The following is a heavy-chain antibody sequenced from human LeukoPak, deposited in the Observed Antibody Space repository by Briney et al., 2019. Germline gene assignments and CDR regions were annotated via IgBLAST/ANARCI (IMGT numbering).Heavy chain of an antibody. D-gene: IGHD3-22*01. CDR1: GGSISSYY. J-gene: IGHJ3*02. Sequence: SETLSLTCTVSGGSISSYYWSWIRQPPGKGLEWIGYIYYSGSTNYNPSLKSRVTISVDTSKNQFSLKLSSVTAADTAVYYCAREDLRYYDSSGLRGLDAFDIWGQGTMVTVSS. CDR2: IYYSGST. CDR3: AREDLRYYDSSGLRGLDAFDI. V-gene: IGHV4-59*01.